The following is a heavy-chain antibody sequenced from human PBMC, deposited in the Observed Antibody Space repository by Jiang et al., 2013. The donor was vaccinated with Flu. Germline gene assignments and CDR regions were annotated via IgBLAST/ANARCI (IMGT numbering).Heavy chain of an antibody. D-gene: IGHD4/OR15-4a*01. V-gene: IGHV4-34*01. CDR2: INHSGSS. CDR1: SGSFSGYY. J-gene: IGHJ4*02. Sequence: GLVKPSETLSLTCAVYSGSFSGYYWHWIRQPPGKGLEWIGEINHSGSSNYNSSLKSRVTISVDTSKNQFSLKLSSLTAADTAVYYCARGQRDYRMTLDYWGQGTLVTVSS. CDR3: ARGQRDYRMTLDY.